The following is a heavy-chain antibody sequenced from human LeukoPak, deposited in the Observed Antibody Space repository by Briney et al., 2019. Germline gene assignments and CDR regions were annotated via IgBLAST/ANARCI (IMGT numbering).Heavy chain of an antibody. J-gene: IGHJ4*02. CDR3: ARGERGYPTDY. CDR1: GFTFSSYG. CDR2: IWYDGSNK. D-gene: IGHD1-1*01. V-gene: IGHV3-33*01. Sequence: PGGSLGLSCAASGFTFSSYGMHWVRQAPGKGLEWVAVIWYDGSNKYYADSVKGRFTISRDNSKNTLYLQMNSLRAEDTAVYYCARGERGYPTDYWGQGTLVTVSS.